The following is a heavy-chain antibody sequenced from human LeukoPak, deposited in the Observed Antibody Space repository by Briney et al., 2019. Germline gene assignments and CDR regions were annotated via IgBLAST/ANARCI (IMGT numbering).Heavy chain of an antibody. CDR2: FDPEDGET. J-gene: IGHJ6*02. D-gene: IGHD4-23*01. CDR3: ARDGGGKGREGYYYYGMDV. V-gene: IGHV1-24*01. Sequence: ASVKVSCKVSGYTLTELSMHWVRQAPGKGLEWMGGFDPEDGETIYAQKFQGRVTMTTDTSTSTAYMELRSLRSDDTAVYYCARDGGGKGREGYYYYGMDVWGQGTTVTVSS. CDR1: GYTLTELS.